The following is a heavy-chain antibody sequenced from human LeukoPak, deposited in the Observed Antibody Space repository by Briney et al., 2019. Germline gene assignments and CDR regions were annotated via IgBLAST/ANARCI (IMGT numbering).Heavy chain of an antibody. CDR1: GGSISSSSYY. CDR2: IYYSGST. D-gene: IGHD5-12*01. J-gene: IGHJ6*03. V-gene: IGHV4-39*07. CDR3: ARAYSGYDYYYYYMDV. Sequence: PSETLSLTCTVSGGSISSSSYYWGWIRQPPGKGLEWIGRIYYSGSTYYNPSLKSQITISVDTSKNQFSLKLSSVTAADTAVYYCARAYSGYDYYYYYMDVWGKGTTVTVSS.